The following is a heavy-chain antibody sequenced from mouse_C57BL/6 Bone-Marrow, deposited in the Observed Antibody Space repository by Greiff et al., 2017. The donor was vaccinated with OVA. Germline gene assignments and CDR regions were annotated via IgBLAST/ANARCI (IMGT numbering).Heavy chain of an antibody. D-gene: IGHD3-2*02. CDR2: INSDGGST. V-gene: IGHV5-2*01. CDR3: ARHGDSSGYVSWFAY. Sequence: VQLKESGGGLVQPGESLKLSCESNEYEFPCHDMSWVRKTPEKRLELVAAINSDGGSTYYPDTMERRFIISRDNTKKTLYLQRSSPRSEDTALYYCARHGDSSGYVSWFAYWGQGTLVTVSA. J-gene: IGHJ3*01. CDR1: EYEFPCHD.